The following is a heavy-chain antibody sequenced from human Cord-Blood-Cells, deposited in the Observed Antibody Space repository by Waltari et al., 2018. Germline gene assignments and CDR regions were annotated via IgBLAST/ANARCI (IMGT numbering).Heavy chain of an antibody. Sequence: QVRLQESGPGLVKPSETLSLTCTVSVGSISSYYWSWIRQPPGKGLEWIGYIYYSGSTNYNPSLKSRVTISVDTSKNQFSLKLSSVTAADTAVYYCARHEQQLDYWGQGTLVTVSS. CDR3: ARHEQQLDY. D-gene: IGHD6-13*01. J-gene: IGHJ4*02. V-gene: IGHV4-59*08. CDR2: IYYSGST. CDR1: VGSISSYY.